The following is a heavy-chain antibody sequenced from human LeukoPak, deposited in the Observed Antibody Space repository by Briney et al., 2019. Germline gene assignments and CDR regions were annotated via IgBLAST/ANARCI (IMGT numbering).Heavy chain of an antibody. D-gene: IGHD6-6*01. CDR2: IRYDGSKK. J-gene: IGHJ5*02. Sequence: GGSLRLSCAASGFTFSNYAMHWVRQAPGKGLEWVTFIRYDGSKKYYADSVKGRFTISRDNAKNSLYLQMNSLRAEDTAVYYCARYYSSSDWFDPWGQGTLVTVSS. V-gene: IGHV3-30*02. CDR1: GFTFSNYA. CDR3: ARYYSSSDWFDP.